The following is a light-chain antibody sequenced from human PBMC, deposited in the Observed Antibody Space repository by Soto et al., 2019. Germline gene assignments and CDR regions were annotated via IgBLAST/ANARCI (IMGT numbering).Light chain of an antibody. J-gene: IGLJ2*01. Sequence: QSALTQPPSASGSPGQSVTISRTGTSSDVGGYNYVSWYQQHPGKAPKLIIYEVSKRPSGVPDRFAGSKPGNTASLTVSGLQAEDEADYYCSSYAGSNNYVVFGGGTKLIVL. CDR1: SSDVGGYNY. V-gene: IGLV2-8*01. CDR2: EVS. CDR3: SSYAGSNNYVV.